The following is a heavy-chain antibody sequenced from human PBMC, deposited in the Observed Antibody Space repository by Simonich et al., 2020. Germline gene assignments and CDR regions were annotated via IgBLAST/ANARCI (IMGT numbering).Heavy chain of an antibody. CDR3: ARVVGLAAAAADGAFDI. V-gene: IGHV4-34*01. CDR1: GGSFSGYY. CDR2: INQRGSI. J-gene: IGHJ3*02. D-gene: IGHD6-13*01. Sequence: QVQLQQWGAGLLKPSETLSLTCAVYGGSFSGYYWSWISQPPGKGREWMGEINQRGSIHSPTSPNSRTTITVATSKNQFSRTLSSVTAADTAGYYCARVVGLAAAAADGAFDIWGQGTMVT.